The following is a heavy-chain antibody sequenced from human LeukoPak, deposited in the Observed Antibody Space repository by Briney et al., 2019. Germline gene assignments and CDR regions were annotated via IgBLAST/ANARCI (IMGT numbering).Heavy chain of an antibody. CDR2: ITNDGSST. CDR3: AKAVAGYYFDY. J-gene: IGHJ4*02. CDR1: GLTFSSHW. V-gene: IGHV3-74*01. Sequence: PGGSLRLSCAASGLTFSSHWMHWVRQAPGKGLVWVSRITNDGSSTTYADSVKGRFTISRDNSKNTLYLQMNSLRAEDTAVYYCAKAVAGYYFDYWGQGTLVTVSS. D-gene: IGHD6-19*01.